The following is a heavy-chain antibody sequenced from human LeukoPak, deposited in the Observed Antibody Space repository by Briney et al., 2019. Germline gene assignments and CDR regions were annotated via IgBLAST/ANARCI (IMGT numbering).Heavy chain of an antibody. Sequence: SETLSLTCTVSGGSIGNYYWSWIRQPPGKGLDWIGHIYYTGSTNSNPSLKSRVTISADTPKNQFSLKLSSVTAADTAVYYCARRARENWYFDLWGRGTLVTVSS. CDR1: GGSIGNYY. CDR3: ARRARENWYFDL. V-gene: IGHV4-59*08. CDR2: IYYTGST. J-gene: IGHJ2*01.